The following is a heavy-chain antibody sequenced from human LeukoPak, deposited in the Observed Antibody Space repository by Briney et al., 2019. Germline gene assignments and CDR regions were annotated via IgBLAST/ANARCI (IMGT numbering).Heavy chain of an antibody. D-gene: IGHD6-6*01. Sequence: SVKVSCKASGGTFSSYAISWVRQAPGQGLEWMGGIIPIFGTANYAQEFQGRVTITADESTSTAYMELSSLRSEDTAVYYCARDWTGIAARSGFDPWGQGTLVTVSS. CDR2: IIPIFGTA. CDR3: ARDWTGIAARSGFDP. V-gene: IGHV1-69*13. J-gene: IGHJ5*02. CDR1: GGTFSSYA.